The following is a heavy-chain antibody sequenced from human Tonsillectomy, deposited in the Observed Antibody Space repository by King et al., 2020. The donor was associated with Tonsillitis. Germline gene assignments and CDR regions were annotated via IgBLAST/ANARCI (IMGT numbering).Heavy chain of an antibody. D-gene: IGHD3-10*01. J-gene: IGHJ3*02. CDR2: IYNSRSI. Sequence: QVQLQESGPGLVKPSETLSLTCTVSGGSISSYYWSWMRQPAGKGLEWIGRIYNSRSINYNPSLKSRVTMSVDTSKNQFSLKLSSVTAADTAVYYCARDLDLIGVKDAFDIWGQGTMVTVSS. CDR3: ARDLDLIGVKDAFDI. V-gene: IGHV4-4*07. CDR1: GGSISSYY.